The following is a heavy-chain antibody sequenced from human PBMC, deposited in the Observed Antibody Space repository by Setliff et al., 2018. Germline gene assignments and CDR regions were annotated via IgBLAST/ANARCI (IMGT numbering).Heavy chain of an antibody. CDR3: LRLVRYCTKIACQATSGDEV. Sequence: ASVKVSCKASGSTLSNSILSWVRQAPGQGLEWVGWISAYNGKTYSAQKFQDRVTLTTHTSTNMGYLELRDLRSDDTAVYYCLRLVRYCTKIACQATSGDEVWGLGTLVTVSS. D-gene: IGHD2-8*01. CDR2: ISAYNGKT. V-gene: IGHV1-18*01. CDR1: GSTLSNSI. J-gene: IGHJ4*02.